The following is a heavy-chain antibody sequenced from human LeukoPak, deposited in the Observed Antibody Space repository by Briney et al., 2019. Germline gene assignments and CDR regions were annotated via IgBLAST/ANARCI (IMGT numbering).Heavy chain of an antibody. Sequence: PSETLSLTCTVSGGSISSSSYYWGWVRQPPGRGVEWVGSIYYSGSTYYNPSLKSRVAISVDTSKNQFSLKLSSVTAADTAVYYCASYSSSSEIFYYYYYYYMDVWGKGTTVTVSS. D-gene: IGHD6-6*01. CDR2: IYYSGST. CDR1: GGSISSSSYY. CDR3: ASYSSSSEIFYYYYYYYMDV. V-gene: IGHV4-39*01. J-gene: IGHJ6*03.